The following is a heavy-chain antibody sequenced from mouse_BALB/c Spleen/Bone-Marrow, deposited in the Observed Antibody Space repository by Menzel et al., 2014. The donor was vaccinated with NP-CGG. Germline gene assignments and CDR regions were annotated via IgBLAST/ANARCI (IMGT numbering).Heavy chain of an antibody. V-gene: IGHV1-26*01. D-gene: IGHD2-3*01. CDR2: INPINGDT. CDR3: AMAMRLYWYSDV. J-gene: IGHJ1*01. Sequence: EVKLMESGPELVKPGASVKMSCKASGYIFTDYYMTWVKQSHGKSLEWIGDINPINGDTFYNQKFKGKATLTVDRSSSTANRRLDSVTSENSAGYYCAMAMRLYWYSDVWGEGTTVTVSS. CDR1: GYIFTDYY.